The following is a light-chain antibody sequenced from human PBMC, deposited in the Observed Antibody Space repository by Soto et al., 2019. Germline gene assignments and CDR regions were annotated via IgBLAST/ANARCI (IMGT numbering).Light chain of an antibody. J-gene: IGKJ1*01. CDR1: QHVDRY. Sequence: DIQLTQSPSSLSASVGDRVTITCLASQHVDRYLNWYQQKPGKAPQVLIYATSNLQSGVPSRFSGSGSGTDFTLTINSLQPEDFATYHCQQSYSSPRTFGQGTKVDIK. CDR3: QQSYSSPRT. V-gene: IGKV1-39*01. CDR2: ATS.